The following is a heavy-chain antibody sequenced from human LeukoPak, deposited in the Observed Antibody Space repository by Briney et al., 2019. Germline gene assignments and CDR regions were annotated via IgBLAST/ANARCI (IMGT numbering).Heavy chain of an antibody. V-gene: IGHV1-2*02. CDR2: INPNSGGT. D-gene: IGHD3-3*01. CDR3: ARKGSAYYDFWSGFSPFDY. CDR1: GYTFTGYY. Sequence: ASVKVSCKASGYTFTGYYMHLVRQAPGQGLEWVGWINPNSGGTNYAQKFQGRVTMTRDTSISTAYMELSRLRSDDTAVYYCARKGSAYYDFWSGFSPFDYWGQGTLVTVSS. J-gene: IGHJ4*02.